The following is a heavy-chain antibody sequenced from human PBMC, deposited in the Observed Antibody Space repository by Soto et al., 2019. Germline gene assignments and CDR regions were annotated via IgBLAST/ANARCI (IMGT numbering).Heavy chain of an antibody. CDR1: GFTFTSFA. D-gene: IGHD5-12*01. Sequence: GLSRRLSCTTSGFTFTSFAMTWVRQAPGKGLEWVSSISGAGVSKYYADSVKGRVSISRDNSKNILHLQVNNLRVEDTATYYCAKLFRGYSGYVESWGQGTLVTVSS. J-gene: IGHJ4*02. CDR3: AKLFRGYSGYVES. V-gene: IGHV3-23*01. CDR2: ISGAGVSK.